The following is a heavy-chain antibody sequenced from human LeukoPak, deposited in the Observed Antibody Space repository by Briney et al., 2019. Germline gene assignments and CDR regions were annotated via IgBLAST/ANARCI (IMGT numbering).Heavy chain of an antibody. CDR3: ARGGWSYGSGSHYYYYMDV. CDR2: IYTSGST. V-gene: IGHV4-61*02. D-gene: IGHD3-10*01. CDR1: GGSISSGSYY. Sequence: PSETLSLTCTVSGGSISSGSYYWSWIRQPAGKGLEWIGRIYTSGSTNYNPSLKSRVTISVDTSKNQFSLKLSSVTAADTAVYYCARGGWSYGSGSHYYYYMDVWGKGTTVTVSS. J-gene: IGHJ6*03.